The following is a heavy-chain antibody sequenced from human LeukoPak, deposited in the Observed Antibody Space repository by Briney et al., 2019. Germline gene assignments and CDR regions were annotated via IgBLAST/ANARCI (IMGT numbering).Heavy chain of an antibody. CDR1: RLTFRSYW. Sequence: PGGSLRLSCAASRLTFRSYWMSWVRQAPGKGLEWVANIKQDGSEKYYVDSVKGRFTISRDNAKNSLYLQMNSLRAEDTAVYYCARGRGLDYWGQGTLVTVSS. CDR3: ARGRGLDY. V-gene: IGHV3-7*04. D-gene: IGHD3-16*01. J-gene: IGHJ4*02. CDR2: IKQDGSEK.